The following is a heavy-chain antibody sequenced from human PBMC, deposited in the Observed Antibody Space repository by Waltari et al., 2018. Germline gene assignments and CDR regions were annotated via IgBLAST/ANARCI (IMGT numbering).Heavy chain of an antibody. CDR3: ARDGVNGYNDLDY. V-gene: IGHV3-30*01. CDR2: ISHEANRE. Sequence: QVQLVESGGGVVQPGTSLRLSCIASGFTFNAFSMHGVRQAPGKGPESGGVISHEANREYYANSVKCRFTISRDNSKHTLFLQMNSLTAEDAAVYYCARDGVNGYNDLDYWGQGTLVTVSS. J-gene: IGHJ4*02. CDR1: GFTFNAFS. D-gene: IGHD5-12*01.